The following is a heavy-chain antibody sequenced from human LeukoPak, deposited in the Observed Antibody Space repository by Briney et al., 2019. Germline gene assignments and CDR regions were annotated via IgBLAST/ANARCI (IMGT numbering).Heavy chain of an antibody. CDR3: ATMTTVTLDDAFDI. V-gene: IGHV1-69*04. Sequence: SVKVSCKASGGTFSSYAISWVRQAPGQGLEWMGRIIPILGIANYAQKFQGRVTITADKSTSTAYMELSSLRSEDTAVYYCATMTTVTLDDAFDIWGQGTMVTVSS. CDR2: IIPILGIA. CDR1: GGTFSSYA. J-gene: IGHJ3*02. D-gene: IGHD4-17*01.